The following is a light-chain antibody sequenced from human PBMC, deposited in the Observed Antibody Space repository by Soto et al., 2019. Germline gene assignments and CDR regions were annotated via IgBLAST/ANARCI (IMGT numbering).Light chain of an antibody. V-gene: IGKV3-20*01. CDR3: QQYGNSPRT. J-gene: IGKJ4*01. CDR2: GAS. CDR1: QSVYSNY. Sequence: EIVLTHSPGTLSLSPGERATLSCRASQSVYSNYLAWYQQKAGQAPRLLIYGASSRVTGIPDRFSGSGSGTDFTLTISRLEPEDFAVYYCQQYGNSPRTFGGGTKVDIK.